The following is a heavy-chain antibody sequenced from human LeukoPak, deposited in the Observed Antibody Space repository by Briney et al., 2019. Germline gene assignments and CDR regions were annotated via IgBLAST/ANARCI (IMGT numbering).Heavy chain of an antibody. CDR2: MNAGNGNT. CDR1: GYIFTDYA. V-gene: IGHV1-3*01. J-gene: IGHJ6*03. D-gene: IGHD2-15*01. CDR3: ARGRGTSGSNRDFYYYYYMDV. Sequence: ASVKISCKASGYIFTDYAIHWLRHAPGERPEWRGWMNAGNGNTKYSQKFQGRITLIRDTSAATAYMELSSLRHDDLAVYYCARGRGTSGSNRDFYYYYYMDVWGKGTTVTVSS.